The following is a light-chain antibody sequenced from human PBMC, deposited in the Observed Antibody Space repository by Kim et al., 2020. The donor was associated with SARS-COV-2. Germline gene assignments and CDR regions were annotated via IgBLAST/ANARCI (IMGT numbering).Light chain of an antibody. J-gene: IGKJ2*02. CDR1: QSLSATY. Sequence: EIVLTQSPGTLSLSPGERATLSCRASQSLSATYLAWYQQKPGQAPRLLIYSSSIRATGIPNRFSGSGSGTDFTLTISRLEPEDFAVYYCQQFGGSLCTFGQGTKLEI. V-gene: IGKV3-20*01. CDR2: SSS. CDR3: QQFGGSLCT.